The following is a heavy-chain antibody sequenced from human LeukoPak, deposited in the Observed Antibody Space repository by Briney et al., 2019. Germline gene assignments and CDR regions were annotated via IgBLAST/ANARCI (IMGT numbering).Heavy chain of an antibody. V-gene: IGHV1/OR15-1*04. Sequence: ASVKVSXKASGYIFTDYYMHWVRRAPGQELGWMGRINPNSGGTNYAQKFQGRVTITTDESTSTAYMELSSLRSEDTAVYYCAREGGYFDFDYWGQGTLVTVSS. CDR1: GYIFTDYY. J-gene: IGHJ4*02. CDR3: AREGGYFDFDY. CDR2: INPNSGGT. D-gene: IGHD3-22*01.